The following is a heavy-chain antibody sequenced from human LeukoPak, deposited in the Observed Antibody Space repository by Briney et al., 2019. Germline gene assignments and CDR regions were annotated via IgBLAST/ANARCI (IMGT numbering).Heavy chain of an antibody. Sequence: GGSLRLSCAASGFNFGHFEMNWVRQAPGKGLEWVSYISSSSSIKHYADSVKGRFTISRDNAENNLYLQMNSLGAEDTAVYYCARGRYCGSNDCGYYFDYWGQGTLVPVSS. CDR3: ARGRYCGSNDCGYYFDY. D-gene: IGHD2-2*01. J-gene: IGHJ4*02. V-gene: IGHV3-48*03. CDR1: GFNFGHFE. CDR2: ISSSSSIK.